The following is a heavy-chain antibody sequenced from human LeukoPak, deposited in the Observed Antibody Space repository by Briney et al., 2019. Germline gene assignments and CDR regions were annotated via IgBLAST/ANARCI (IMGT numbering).Heavy chain of an antibody. Sequence: GASVKVSCKASGYTFTSYAMHWVRQAPGQRLEWMGWSNAGNGNTKYSQEFQGRVTTTRDTSASTAYMELSSLRSEDMAVYYCAREGVYPVAGFDYWGQGTLVTVSS. V-gene: IGHV1-3*02. CDR3: AREGVYPVAGFDY. D-gene: IGHD6-13*01. J-gene: IGHJ4*02. CDR1: GYTFTSYA. CDR2: SNAGNGNT.